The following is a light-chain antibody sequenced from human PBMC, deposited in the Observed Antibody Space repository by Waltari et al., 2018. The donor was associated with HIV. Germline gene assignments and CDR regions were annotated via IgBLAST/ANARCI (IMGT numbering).Light chain of an antibody. V-gene: IGKV4-1*01. CDR3: QQYSTFPWT. Sequence: DIEVTQSPDSLAVSLGERATINCKSNQSVLYRSNNRNYLAWFQQKPGQSPKLLISWASARESGVPARFSGGGSGTDFTLTIRSLQAEDVATYYCQQYSTFPWTFGQGTKVEIK. J-gene: IGKJ1*01. CDR2: WAS. CDR1: QSVLYRSNNRNY.